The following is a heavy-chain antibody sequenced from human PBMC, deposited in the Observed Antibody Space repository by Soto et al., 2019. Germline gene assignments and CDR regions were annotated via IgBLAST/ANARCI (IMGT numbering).Heavy chain of an antibody. CDR3: VRARSTDSRPDY. V-gene: IGHV3-21*01. D-gene: IGHD3-22*01. J-gene: IGHJ4*02. CDR2: ITSSGAYI. CDR1: GFIFSSYN. Sequence: RRLSCVASGFIFSSYNFNWARQAPGKGLEWVSSITSSGAYIYYADSVKGRFTISRDNAKNSLFLQLDSLRAEDTAVYFCVRARSTDSRPDYLGQGTLGT.